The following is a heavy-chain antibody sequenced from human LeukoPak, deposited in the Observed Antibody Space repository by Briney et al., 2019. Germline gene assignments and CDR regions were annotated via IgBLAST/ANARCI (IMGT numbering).Heavy chain of an antibody. V-gene: IGHV4-59*01. CDR3: AREMFVPGYYTQDAFDI. J-gene: IGHJ3*02. D-gene: IGHD3/OR15-3a*01. CDR2: IYYSGST. CDR1: GGSISSYY. Sequence: SGTLSLTCTVSGGSISSYYWNWIRQPPGKGLEWIGYIYYSGSTNYNPSLKSRVTISVDTSKNQFSLYLNSVTAADTAVYFCAREMFVPGYYTQDAFDIWGQGTMVTVSS.